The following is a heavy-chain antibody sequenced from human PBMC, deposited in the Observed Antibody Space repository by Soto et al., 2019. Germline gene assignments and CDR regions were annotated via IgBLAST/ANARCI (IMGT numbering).Heavy chain of an antibody. CDR3: AKFTGEWELVINWFDP. J-gene: IGHJ5*02. CDR2: ISYDGSNK. Sequence: QVQLVESGGGVVQPGRSLRLSCAASGFTFSSYGMHWVRQAPGKGLEWVAVISYDGSNKYYADSVKGRFTISRDNSKNTLYLQMNSLRAEDTAVYYCAKFTGEWELVINWFDPWGQGTLVTVSS. V-gene: IGHV3-30*18. D-gene: IGHD1-26*01. CDR1: GFTFSSYG.